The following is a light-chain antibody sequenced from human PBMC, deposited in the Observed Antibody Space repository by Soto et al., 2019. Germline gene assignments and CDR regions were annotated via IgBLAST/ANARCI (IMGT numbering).Light chain of an antibody. V-gene: IGKV3D-15*01. CDR1: QSVSSY. Sequence: EMVLKQSPGTLSLSPRERATLSCRASQSVSSYLAWYQQKPGQAPRLLIYDASNRATGIPARFSGSGSGTEFTLTISSLQSEDSAVYHCQQYNYWPRTFGQGTKVDIK. J-gene: IGKJ1*01. CDR3: QQYNYWPRT. CDR2: DAS.